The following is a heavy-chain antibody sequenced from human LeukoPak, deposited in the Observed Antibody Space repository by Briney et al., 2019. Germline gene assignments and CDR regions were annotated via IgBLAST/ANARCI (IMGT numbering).Heavy chain of an antibody. J-gene: IGHJ4*02. V-gene: IGHV3-30*02. CDR2: IRYDGSNK. CDR3: AKSGGIVVVVAATIDY. D-gene: IGHD2-15*01. CDR1: GFTFSSYG. Sequence: GGSLRLSCAASGFTFSSYGMHWVRQARSKGLEWVAFIRYDGSNKYYADSVKGRFTISRDNSKNTLYLQMNSLKAEDTAVYYCAKSGGIVVVVAATIDYWGQGTLVTVSS.